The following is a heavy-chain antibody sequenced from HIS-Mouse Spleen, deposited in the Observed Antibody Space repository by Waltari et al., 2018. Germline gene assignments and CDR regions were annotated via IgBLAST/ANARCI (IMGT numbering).Heavy chain of an antibody. CDR2: IYTSGST. Sequence: QVQLQESGPGLVKPSETLSLTCTVSGVSISSYYWSWIRQPAGKGLEWIGRIYTSGSTNSNPSLKSRVTMSVDPSKNQFSLKLSSVTAADTAVYYCARDFHDFWSGYYGGDKKHDAFDIWGQGTMVTVSS. J-gene: IGHJ3*02. CDR1: GVSISSYY. CDR3: ARDFHDFWSGYYGGDKKHDAFDI. D-gene: IGHD3-3*01. V-gene: IGHV4-4*07.